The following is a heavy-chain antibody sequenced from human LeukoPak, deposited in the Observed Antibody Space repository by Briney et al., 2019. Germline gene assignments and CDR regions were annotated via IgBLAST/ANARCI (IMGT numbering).Heavy chain of an antibody. J-gene: IGHJ4*02. CDR1: GYTFTGYY. CDR2: INPNSGGT. Sequence: ASVKVSCKASGYTFTGYYMHWVRQAPRQGLEWMGWINPNSGGTHYAQKFQGRVTMTRDTSINTAYMELSRLRSDDTAVYYCATGPYSSSWVPFDYWGQGSLVTVSS. D-gene: IGHD6-13*01. CDR3: ATGPYSSSWVPFDY. V-gene: IGHV1-2*02.